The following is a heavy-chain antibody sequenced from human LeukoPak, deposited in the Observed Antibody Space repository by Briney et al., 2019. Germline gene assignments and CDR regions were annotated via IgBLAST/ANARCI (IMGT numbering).Heavy chain of an antibody. Sequence: SETLSLTCTVSGGSISSSSYYWGWIRQPPGKGLEWIGSIYYSGSTYYNPSLKSRVTISVDTSKNQFSLKLSSVTAADTAVYYCARDLLRGVTGSWFEAFDIWGQGTMVTVSS. CDR1: GGSISSSSYY. CDR3: ARDLLRGVTGSWFEAFDI. V-gene: IGHV4-39*01. J-gene: IGHJ3*02. D-gene: IGHD6-13*01. CDR2: IYYSGST.